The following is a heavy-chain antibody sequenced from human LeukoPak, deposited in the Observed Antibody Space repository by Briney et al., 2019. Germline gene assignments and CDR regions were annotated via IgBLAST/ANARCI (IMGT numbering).Heavy chain of an antibody. CDR1: GYTLTSYD. CDR2: MNPNSGNT. CDR3: ARGADDYVWGSYRPNWFDP. V-gene: IGHV1-8*01. D-gene: IGHD3-16*02. Sequence: GASVKVSCTASGYTLTSYDINWVRQATGQGLEWMGWMNPNSGNTGYAQKFQGRVTMTRNTSISTAYMELSSLRSEDTAVYYCARGADDYVWGSYRPNWFDPWGQGTLVTVSS. J-gene: IGHJ5*02.